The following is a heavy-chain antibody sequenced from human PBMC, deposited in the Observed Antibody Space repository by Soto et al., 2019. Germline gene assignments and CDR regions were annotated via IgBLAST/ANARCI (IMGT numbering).Heavy chain of an antibody. Sequence: QVQLVQSGAEVKKPGSSVRVSCKASGGSFRSYAFSWVRQAPGQGLEWMGGVIPMFDIPKNAQKFQTRVTIGADEFTRTVYMDLRSLRSEDTAIYYCARAYDVRSGNYNGMDVWGQGTTVTVSS. CDR1: GGSFRSYA. CDR2: VIPMFDIP. V-gene: IGHV1-69*01. D-gene: IGHD3-3*01. CDR3: ARAYDVRSGNYNGMDV. J-gene: IGHJ6*02.